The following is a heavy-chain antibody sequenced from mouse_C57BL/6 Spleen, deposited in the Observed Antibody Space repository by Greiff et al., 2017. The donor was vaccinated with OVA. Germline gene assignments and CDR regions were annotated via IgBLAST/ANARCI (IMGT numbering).Heavy chain of an antibody. Sequence: EVKLMESGGGLVKPGGSLKLSCAASGFTFSSYAMSWVRQTPEQRLEWVATISAGGSYTYYPDNVKGRFTISRDNAKNNLYLQMSHLKSEDTAMYYCARDVWFAYWGQGTLVTVSA. CDR2: ISAGGSYT. CDR3: ARDVWFAY. J-gene: IGHJ3*01. CDR1: GFTFSSYA. V-gene: IGHV5-4*01.